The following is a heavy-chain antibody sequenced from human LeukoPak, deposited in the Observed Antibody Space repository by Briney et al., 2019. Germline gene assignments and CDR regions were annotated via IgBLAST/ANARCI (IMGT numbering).Heavy chain of an antibody. Sequence: SETLSLTCAVSGGSISSSNWWSWVRQPPGKGLEWIGEIYHSGSTNYNPSLESRVTISVDRSKNQFSLKLSSVTAADTAVYYCARTEAVAGTIDYWGQGTLVTVSS. CDR1: GGSISSSNW. CDR2: IYHSGST. D-gene: IGHD6-19*01. J-gene: IGHJ4*02. V-gene: IGHV4-4*02. CDR3: ARTEAVAGTIDY.